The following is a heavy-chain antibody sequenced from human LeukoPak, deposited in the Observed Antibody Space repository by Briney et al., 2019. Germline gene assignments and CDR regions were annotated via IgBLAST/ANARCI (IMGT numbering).Heavy chain of an antibody. J-gene: IGHJ4*02. V-gene: IGHV3-23*01. Sequence: GGSLRLSCATSGFTFNSYAMSWVRQAPGKGLEWVSAITGSGGSTYYADSVKGRFTISRDNSKNSLYLQMNSLRAEDTAVYYCAKESSGGWYFDYWGQGTLVTVSS. CDR1: GFTFNSYA. CDR2: ITGSGGST. D-gene: IGHD6-19*01. CDR3: AKESSGGWYFDY.